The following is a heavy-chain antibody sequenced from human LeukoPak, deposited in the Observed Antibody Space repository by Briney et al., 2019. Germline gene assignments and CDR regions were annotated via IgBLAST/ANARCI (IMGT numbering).Heavy chain of an antibody. CDR2: IYYSGST. D-gene: IGHD2-21*02. CDR1: GGSISSSSYY. J-gene: IGHJ4*02. V-gene: IGHV4-61*05. Sequence: SETLSLTCTVSGGSISSSSYYWSWIRQPPGKGLEWIGYIYYSGSTNYNPSLKSRVTISVDTSKNQFSLKLSSVTAADTAVYYCARHRLKRTFDYWGQGTLVTVSS. CDR3: ARHRLKRTFDY.